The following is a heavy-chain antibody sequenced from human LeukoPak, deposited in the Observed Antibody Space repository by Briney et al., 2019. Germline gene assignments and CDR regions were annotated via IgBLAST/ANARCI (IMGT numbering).Heavy chain of an antibody. Sequence: SETLSLTCTVSGASVSSSDFYWNWIRQPAGKGLEWIGRGYTSGTTDYNPSLKSRLTISVDTSTNRFSLKLSSVTAADTAVYSCARERVGYTIDRGFDQWGQGILVTVSS. V-gene: IGHV4-61*02. CDR1: GASVSSSDFY. D-gene: IGHD1-26*01. CDR2: GYTSGTT. CDR3: ARERVGYTIDRGFDQ. J-gene: IGHJ4*02.